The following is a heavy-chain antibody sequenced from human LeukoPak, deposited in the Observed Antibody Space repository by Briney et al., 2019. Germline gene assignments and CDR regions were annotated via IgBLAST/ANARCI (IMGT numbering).Heavy chain of an antibody. CDR3: ARDYGVTDY. CDR2: INHSGST. D-gene: IGHD4-17*01. CDR1: GGSFSGYY. Sequence: SETLSLTCAVYGGSFSGYYWSWIRQPPGKGPEWIGEINHSGSTNYNPSLKSRVTISVDTSKNQFSLKLSSVTAADTAVYYCARDYGVTDYWGQGTLVTVSS. J-gene: IGHJ4*02. V-gene: IGHV4-34*01.